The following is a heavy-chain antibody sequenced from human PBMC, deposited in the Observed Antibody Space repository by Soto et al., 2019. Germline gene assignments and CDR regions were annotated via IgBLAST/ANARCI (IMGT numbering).Heavy chain of an antibody. D-gene: IGHD3-22*01. CDR2: ISGSGGST. CDR1: GFTFSSYA. V-gene: IGHV3-23*01. Sequence: GGSLRLSCATSGFTFSSYAMSWVRQPPGKGLEWVSVISGSGGSTYYAGSVKGRFTISRDNSKNTLYLQMNSLRAEDTAVYYCAKDRYYDSSGYYGYRGQGTLVT. J-gene: IGHJ4*02. CDR3: AKDRYYDSSGYYGY.